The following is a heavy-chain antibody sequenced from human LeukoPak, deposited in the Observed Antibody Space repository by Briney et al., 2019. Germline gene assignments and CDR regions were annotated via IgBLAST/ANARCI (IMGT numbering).Heavy chain of an antibody. CDR2: ISGSVSGFGSPT. CDR3: AKGKINHNGAFDI. V-gene: IGHV3-23*01. D-gene: IGHD2-8*01. CDR1: GFGFSSYD. Sequence: GGSLRLSCAASGFGFSSYDMSWVRQAPGKGLEWVSAISGSVSGFGSPTKYADSVKGRFTISRDNSKKTLYLQMNSLRAEDTAVYYCAKGKINHNGAFDIWGQGTVVTVSS. J-gene: IGHJ3*02.